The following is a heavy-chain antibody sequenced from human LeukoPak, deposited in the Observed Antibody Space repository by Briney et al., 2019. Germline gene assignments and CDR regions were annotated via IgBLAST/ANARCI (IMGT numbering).Heavy chain of an antibody. CDR1: GGSISSYY. V-gene: IGHV4-59*12. CDR3: ARVTHSSGRGY. Sequence: SETLSLTCTVSGGSISSYYWSWIRQPPGKGLEWIGYIYYSGTTNYNPSLKSRVTISVDTSKNQFSLKLSSVTAADTAVYYCARVTHSSGRGYWGQGTLVTVSS. D-gene: IGHD6-19*01. J-gene: IGHJ4*02. CDR2: IYYSGTT.